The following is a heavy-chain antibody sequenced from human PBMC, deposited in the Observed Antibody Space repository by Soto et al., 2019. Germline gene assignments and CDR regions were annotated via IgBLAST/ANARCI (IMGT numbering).Heavy chain of an antibody. D-gene: IGHD2-15*01. J-gene: IGHJ4*02. V-gene: IGHV3-23*01. CDR2: LSGSGGST. CDR3: GTLHCSGAFCPDY. CDR1: GFTFKNYA. Sequence: EVQLLESGGGLVQPGGSLRVSCAASGFTFKNYAMSWVRQAPGKGLEWVSTLSGSGGSTYYADSVKGRFTISRDNSKNTLYLQMNSLRAEDTAVYYCGTLHCSGAFCPDYWGQGTLVIVSS.